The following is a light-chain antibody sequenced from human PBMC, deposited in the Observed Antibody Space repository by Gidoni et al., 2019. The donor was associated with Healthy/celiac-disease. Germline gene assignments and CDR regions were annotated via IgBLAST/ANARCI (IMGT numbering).Light chain of an antibody. J-gene: IGLJ2*01. V-gene: IGLV2-11*01. CDR2: DVS. CDR3: SSYAGSYTVV. CDR1: SSDVGGYND. Sequence: QSALTQPRSVSGSPGQSVTISCTGTSSDVGGYNDVCWYQQHPGKAPKLMIYDVSKRPSGVPDRFSGSKSGNTASLTISGLQPEDEADYYCSSYAGSYTVVFGGGTKLTVL.